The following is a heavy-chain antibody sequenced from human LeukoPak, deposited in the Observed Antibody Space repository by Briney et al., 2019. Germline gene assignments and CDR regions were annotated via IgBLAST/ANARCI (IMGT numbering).Heavy chain of an antibody. CDR1: GYRFSSYW. Sequence: GESLKISCKGSGYRFSSYWIGWVRQMPGKGLEWKGIIYHGDSDTRYSPSFQGLVTISADKSISTAYLQWSSLKASDTAMYFCARRDGSGSPHFDYWGQGTLVTVSS. D-gene: IGHD3-10*01. CDR3: ARRDGSGSPHFDY. V-gene: IGHV5-51*01. CDR2: IYHGDSDT. J-gene: IGHJ4*02.